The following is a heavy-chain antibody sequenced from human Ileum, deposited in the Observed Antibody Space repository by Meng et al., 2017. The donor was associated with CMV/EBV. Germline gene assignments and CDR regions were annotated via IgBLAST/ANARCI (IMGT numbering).Heavy chain of an antibody. J-gene: IGHJ3*02. D-gene: IGHD6-13*01. CDR2: INPSGGST. Sequence: ASVKVACKASGYTFTNYYMHWVRQAPGQGLEWMGIINPSGGSTSYAQKFQGRVTMTRDTSTSTVYMELSSLRSEDTAVYYCARRQLNAFDIWGQGTMVTVSS. CDR1: GYTFTNYY. V-gene: IGHV1-46*01. CDR3: ARRQLNAFDI.